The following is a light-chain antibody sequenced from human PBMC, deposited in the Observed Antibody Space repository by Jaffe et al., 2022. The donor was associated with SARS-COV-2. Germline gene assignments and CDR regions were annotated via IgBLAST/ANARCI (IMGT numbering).Light chain of an antibody. CDR2: DND. CDR3: GTWDSGLSGGV. CDR1: SSNIGNNY. J-gene: IGLJ2*01. V-gene: IGLV1-51*01. Sequence: QSVLTQPPSVSAAPGQKVTISCSGSSSNIGNNYVSWYQHIPGTAPKLLIYDNDKRPSGIPDRFSGSKSGTSATLGITGLQTGDEADYYCGTWDSGLSGGVFGGGTKLTVL.